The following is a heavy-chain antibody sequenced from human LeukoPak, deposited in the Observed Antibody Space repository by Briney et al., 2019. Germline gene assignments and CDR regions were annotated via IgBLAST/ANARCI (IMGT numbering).Heavy chain of an antibody. CDR1: GFTFSNYN. Sequence: GGSLRLSCADSGFTFSNYNMNWVRQAPGKAMEWVSSITSSGTYTFYADSVKGRFTISRDNAKNSLYLQMDSLGPEDTAVYYCARVLRYCSGGNCYSGGLGYMDVWGKGTTVTISS. V-gene: IGHV3-21*04. D-gene: IGHD2-15*01. CDR2: ITSSGTYT. CDR3: ARVLRYCSGGNCYSGGLGYMDV. J-gene: IGHJ6*03.